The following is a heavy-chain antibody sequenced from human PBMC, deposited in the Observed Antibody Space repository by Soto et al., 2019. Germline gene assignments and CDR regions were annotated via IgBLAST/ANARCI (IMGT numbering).Heavy chain of an antibody. CDR1: GFGLGFYH. J-gene: IGHJ5*02. CDR2: ISSNSDSI. D-gene: IGHD3-16*01. V-gene: IGHV3-21*01. CDR3: ARQRFGSFSGSYVFDL. Sequence: EMQLVESGGGLVKPGGSLRLSCEASGFGLGFYHMNWVRQAPGKGLEGVSSISSNSDSIFYGDSVKGRFIISRDNAKNSLFLQMNNLSGDDTAVYYCARQRFGSFSGSYVFDLWGQGTPVTVSS.